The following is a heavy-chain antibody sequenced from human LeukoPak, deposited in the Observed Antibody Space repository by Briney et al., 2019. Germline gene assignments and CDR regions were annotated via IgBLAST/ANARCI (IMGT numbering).Heavy chain of an antibody. CDR2: IYYSGST. Sequence: SETLSLTCTVSGGSISSSSYYWGWIRQPPGKGLEWIGSIYYSGSTYYNPSLKSRVTISVDTSKNQFSLKLSSVTAADTAVYYCARESRKKWELRGLYWFDPWGQGTLVTVPS. V-gene: IGHV4-39*07. CDR3: ARESRKKWELRGLYWFDP. D-gene: IGHD1-26*01. J-gene: IGHJ5*02. CDR1: GGSISSSSYY.